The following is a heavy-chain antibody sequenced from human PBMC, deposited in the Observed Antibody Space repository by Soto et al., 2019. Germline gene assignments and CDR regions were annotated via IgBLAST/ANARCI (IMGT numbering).Heavy chain of an antibody. J-gene: IGHJ4*02. CDR2: VTDSGGKT. CDR1: GFTFTTYA. CDR3: AKGFIVAATTPEFYY. Sequence: EVQLLESGGGLVQPGGSLRLSCAASGFTFTTYAMSLGRQAPGKGLEGVSGVTDSGGKTYYADSVKGRFTISRDNSKNTLYLQMNSLRAEDTAVYYCAKGFIVAATTPEFYYWGQGTLVTVSS. V-gene: IGHV3-23*01. D-gene: IGHD1-26*01.